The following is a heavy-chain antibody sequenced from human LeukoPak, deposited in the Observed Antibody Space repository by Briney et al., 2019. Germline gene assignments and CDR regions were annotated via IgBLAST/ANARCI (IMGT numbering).Heavy chain of an antibody. D-gene: IGHD3-22*01. V-gene: IGHV3-23*01. CDR3: AKYYYDRSGYYDSGATLDY. CDR2: ITGGGGST. Sequence: PGGSLRLSCAASGFTFSSYAMSWVRQTPEKGLEWVSAITGGGGSTKYSDSVKGRFTISRDNSKNTLYLEMKSLRAEDTAVYYCAKYYYDRSGYYDSGATLDYWGQGTLVTVSS. CDR1: GFTFSSYA. J-gene: IGHJ4*02.